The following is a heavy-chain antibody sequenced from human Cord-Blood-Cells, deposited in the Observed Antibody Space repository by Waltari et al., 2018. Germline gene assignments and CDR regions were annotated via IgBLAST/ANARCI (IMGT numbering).Heavy chain of an antibody. CDR3: ARDRAPNGGPYIDY. CDR1: GYTFPGYY. D-gene: IGHD2-8*01. J-gene: IGHJ4*02. Sequence: QVQLVQSGAEVTKPGASVKVSCKASGYTFPGYYLHLVRKAPGQGLEWMGWINPNSGGTNYAQKFQGRVTMTRDTSISTAYMELSRLRSDDTAVYYCARDRAPNGGPYIDYWGQGTLVTVSS. CDR2: INPNSGGT. V-gene: IGHV1-2*02.